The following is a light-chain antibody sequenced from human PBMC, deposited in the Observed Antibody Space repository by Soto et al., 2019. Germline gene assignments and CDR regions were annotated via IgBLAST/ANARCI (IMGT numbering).Light chain of an antibody. CDR3: QQRSNWPRT. J-gene: IGKJ1*01. CDR2: DAS. V-gene: IGKV3-11*01. CDR1: QSVSSR. Sequence: EIGLTQSPGTLSLSAGERATLSCRASQSVSSRLAWYQQKTGQAPRLLIYDASNRATGIPARFSGSGSGTDFNLTISSLEPEDFAVYYCQQRSNWPRTFGQGTKVDIK.